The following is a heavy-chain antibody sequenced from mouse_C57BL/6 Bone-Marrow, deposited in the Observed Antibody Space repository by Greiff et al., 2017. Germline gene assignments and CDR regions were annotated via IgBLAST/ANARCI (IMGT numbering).Heavy chain of an antibody. CDR2: ISYSGST. CDR3: ARGLGRAVDY. CDR1: GYSITSGYD. D-gene: IGHD4-1*01. Sequence: EVQLQQSGPGMVKPSQSLSLTCTVTGYSITSGYDWHWIRHFPGNKLEWMGYISYSGSTNYNPSLKSRISITHDTSKNHFFLKLNSVTTEDTATYYCARGLGRAVDYWGQGTTLTVSS. J-gene: IGHJ2*01. V-gene: IGHV3-1*01.